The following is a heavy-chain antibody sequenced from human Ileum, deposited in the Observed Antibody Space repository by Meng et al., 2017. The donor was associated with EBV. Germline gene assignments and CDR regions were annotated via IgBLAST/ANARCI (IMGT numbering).Heavy chain of an antibody. D-gene: IGHD6-13*01. CDR3: ARGFYTYGSSCFDY. CDR1: GGSFSGYY. V-gene: IGHV4-34*01. J-gene: IGHJ4*02. CDR2: INHSGST. Sequence: VHMSQWRAGLLTPSGTLSTTCAVYGGSFSGYYWTWIRQPPGKGLEWIGEINHSGSTNYNPSLKSRVTISVDKNQFSLKLSSVTAADTAVYYCARGFYTYGSSCFDYWGQGTLVTVSS.